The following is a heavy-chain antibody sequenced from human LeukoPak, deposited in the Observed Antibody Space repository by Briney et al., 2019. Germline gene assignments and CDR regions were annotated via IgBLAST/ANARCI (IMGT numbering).Heavy chain of an antibody. CDR2: INHSGSS. Sequence: PSETLSLTCAVYGGSFSGYYWSWIRQPPGKGLEWIGEINHSGSSNYNPSLKSRVTISVDTSKKQFSLKLSSVTAADTAVYYCARDGDYDSSGSYFDYWGQGTLVTVSS. D-gene: IGHD3-22*01. CDR1: GGSFSGYY. CDR3: ARDGDYDSSGSYFDY. J-gene: IGHJ4*02. V-gene: IGHV4-34*01.